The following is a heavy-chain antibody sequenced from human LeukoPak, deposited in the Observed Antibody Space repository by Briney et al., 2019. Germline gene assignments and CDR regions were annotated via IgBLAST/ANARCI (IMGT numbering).Heavy chain of an antibody. CDR2: INPNSGDT. D-gene: IGHD6-13*01. CDR1: GYSFTGYY. CDR3: ARGGYSSSWYLDY. V-gene: IGHV1-2*02. J-gene: IGHJ4*02. Sequence: GASVKVSCKASGYSFTGYYMHWVRQAPGQGLEWMGWINPNSGDTKYAQKFQGRVTMTRDMSTSTVYMELSSLRSEDTAVYYCARGGYSSSWYLDYWGQGTLVTVSS.